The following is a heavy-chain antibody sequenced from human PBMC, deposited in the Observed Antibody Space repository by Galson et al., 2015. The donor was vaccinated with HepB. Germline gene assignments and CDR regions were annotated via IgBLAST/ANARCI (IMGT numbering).Heavy chain of an antibody. D-gene: IGHD4-17*01. V-gene: IGHV3-23*01. J-gene: IGHJ3*02. CDR3: AKAAGNYGEAWAAFDI. CDR1: GFTFNSYA. CDR2: ISGSGDGT. Sequence: SLRLSCAASGFTFNSYAMSWVRQAPGKGLEWVSAISGSGDGTYYADSVKGRITISRDNSKNTLYLQMSSLRAEDTAVFYCAKAAGNYGEAWAAFDIWGQGTMVTVSS.